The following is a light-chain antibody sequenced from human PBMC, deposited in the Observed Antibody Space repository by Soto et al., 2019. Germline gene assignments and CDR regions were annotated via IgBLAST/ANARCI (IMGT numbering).Light chain of an antibody. CDR1: QTIDRN. CDR2: AAS. CDR3: EQSYSALLFT. J-gene: IGKJ3*01. Sequence: DIQMTQFHSSLSPPVGDRVTIIGRESQTIDRNLNWYQQKPGKVPKLLIYAASNLQSGVPARFSGSGSGTDFTLTITSLQPEDFATYYCEQSYSALLFTFGPGTKVDI. V-gene: IGKV1-39*01.